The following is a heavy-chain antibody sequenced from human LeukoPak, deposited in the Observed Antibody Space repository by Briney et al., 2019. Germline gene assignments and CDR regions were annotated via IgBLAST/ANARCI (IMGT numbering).Heavy chain of an antibody. CDR2: MHAGNGNT. Sequence: ASVTVSCKASGYRFISHYIHWVRQAPGQGPEWLGWMHAGNGNTRYPEKFEGRVTMTRDTSSNTAYMDLSSLRSDDTAVYYCAREGSYCVGGDCYSFDSWGQGTLVTVSS. J-gene: IGHJ4*02. CDR1: GYRFISHY. V-gene: IGHV1-2*02. D-gene: IGHD2-21*02. CDR3: AREGSYCVGGDCYSFDS.